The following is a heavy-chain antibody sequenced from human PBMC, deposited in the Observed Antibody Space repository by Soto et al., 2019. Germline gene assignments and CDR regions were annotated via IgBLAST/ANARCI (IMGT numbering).Heavy chain of an antibody. D-gene: IGHD3-22*01. V-gene: IGHV3-23*01. J-gene: IGHJ3*02. CDR2: ISGSGGST. CDR3: AKDSYYYDSSGYPLDAFDI. CDR1: GFTFGSYA. Sequence: PGGSLRLSCAASGFTFGSYAMSWVRQAPGKGLEWVSAISGSGGSTYYADSVKGRFTISRDNSKNTLYLQMNSLRAEDTAVYYCAKDSYYYDSSGYPLDAFDIWGQGTMVTVSS.